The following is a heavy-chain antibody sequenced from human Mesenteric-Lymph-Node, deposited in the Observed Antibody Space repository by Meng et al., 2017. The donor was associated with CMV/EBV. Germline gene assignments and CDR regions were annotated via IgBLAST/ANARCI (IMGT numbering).Heavy chain of an antibody. D-gene: IGHD2-21*01. V-gene: IGHV4-59*12. CDR3: ARVLWGWYFDY. J-gene: IGHJ4*02. CDR2: IYYSGST. Sequence: ESLKISCTVSGGSISSYYWSWIRQPPGKGLEWIGYIYYSGSTNYNPSLKSRVTISVDTSKNQFSLKLSSVTAADTAVYYCARVLWGWYFDYWGQGILVTVSS. CDR1: GGSISSYY.